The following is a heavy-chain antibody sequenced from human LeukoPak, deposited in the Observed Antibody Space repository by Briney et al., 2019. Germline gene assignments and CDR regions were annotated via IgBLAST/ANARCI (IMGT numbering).Heavy chain of an antibody. V-gene: IGHV3-48*02. Sequence: GGSLRLSCAASGFTFSSYNMNWVRQAPWKGLEWVSYISSSSSTIYYADSVKGRFTISRDNAKNSLYLQMNSLRDEDTAVYYCARDNRASSSGYSRNAFDIWGQGTMVTVSS. CDR2: ISSSSSTI. J-gene: IGHJ3*02. CDR3: ARDNRASSSGYSRNAFDI. D-gene: IGHD3-22*01. CDR1: GFTFSSYN.